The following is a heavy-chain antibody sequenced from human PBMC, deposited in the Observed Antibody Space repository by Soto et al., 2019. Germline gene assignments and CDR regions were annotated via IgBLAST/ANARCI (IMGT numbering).Heavy chain of an antibody. J-gene: IGHJ5*02. CDR3: ARVVPGAEAWFGP. CDR1: GYTFSNYG. Sequence: ASVKVSCKPSGYTFSNYGITWVRQAPGQPLEWLGWISLYSDGTHYAQKFQGRVSMTTDTSTTTAYMELRSLRSDDTAVYYCARVVPGAEAWFGPWGQGTLVTVSS. V-gene: IGHV1-18*01. D-gene: IGHD2-2*01. CDR2: ISLYSDGT.